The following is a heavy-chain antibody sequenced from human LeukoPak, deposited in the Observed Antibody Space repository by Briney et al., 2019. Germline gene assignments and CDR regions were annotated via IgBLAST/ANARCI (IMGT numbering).Heavy chain of an antibody. CDR2: IRSDGSDE. CDR3: ARYSCRDKTCLDY. D-gene: IGHD2-15*01. V-gene: IGHV3-33*01. Sequence: GGSLRLSCAASGFIFSSFGMHWVRQAPGRGLEWVSAIRSDGSDEYFADSVRGRFTISRDHSKSTLYLQMDTLRAEDTAVYYCARYSCRDKTCLDYWGGGTLVSVFS. CDR1: GFIFSSFG. J-gene: IGHJ4*02.